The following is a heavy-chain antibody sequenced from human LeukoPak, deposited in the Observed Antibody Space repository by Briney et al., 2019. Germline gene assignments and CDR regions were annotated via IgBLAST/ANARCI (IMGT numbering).Heavy chain of an antibody. V-gene: IGHV4-4*07. CDR1: GGSFSGYY. D-gene: IGHD3-9*01. Sequence: SETLSLTCAVYGGSFSGYYWSWIRQPAGKGLEWIGRIYASGSTNYNPSLKSRVTMSVDTSKNQFSLNLSSVTAADTAVYYCARDGLLTGYYLGFDYWGQGTLVTVSS. CDR3: ARDGLLTGYYLGFDY. CDR2: IYASGST. J-gene: IGHJ4*02.